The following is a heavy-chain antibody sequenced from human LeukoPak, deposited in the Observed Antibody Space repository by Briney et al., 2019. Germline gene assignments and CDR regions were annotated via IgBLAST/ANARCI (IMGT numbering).Heavy chain of an antibody. V-gene: IGHV4-59*01. CDR2: IYYSGST. J-gene: IGHJ6*02. Sequence: SETLSLTCTVSGDSISDDYYTWMRQPAGKGLEWIGYIYYSGSTNYNPSLKSRVTISVDTSKNQFSLKLSSVTAADTAVYYCARVIPYYYGMDVWGQGTTVTVSS. CDR3: ARVIPYYYGMDV. CDR1: GDSISDDY.